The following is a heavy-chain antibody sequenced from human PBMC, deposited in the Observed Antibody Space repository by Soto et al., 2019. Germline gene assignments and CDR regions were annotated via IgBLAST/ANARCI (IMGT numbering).Heavy chain of an antibody. CDR3: AHSPAYDIWTGYYPFDY. CDR2: IYWDDGK. J-gene: IGHJ4*02. D-gene: IGHD3-9*01. V-gene: IGHV2-5*02. Sequence: SGPTLVNPTQTLTLTCTFSGFSLSTSGVGVAWIRQPPGKALEWLALIYWDDGKRYSPSLKTRLNITKDTSKNQVVLTLTNVDPVDTATYYCAHSPAYDIWTGYYPFDYWGQGSLVTVSS. CDR1: GFSLSTSGVG.